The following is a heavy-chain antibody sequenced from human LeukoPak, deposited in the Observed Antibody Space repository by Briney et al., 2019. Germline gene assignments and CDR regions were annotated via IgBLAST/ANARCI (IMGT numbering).Heavy chain of an antibody. V-gene: IGHV4-34*01. CDR2: IHYSGSA. CDR3: ARESSWYYFDY. CDR1: GGSFSGYY. J-gene: IGHJ4*02. D-gene: IGHD6-13*01. Sequence: ASETLSLTCAVYGGSFSGYYWTWILQPPGKGLEWIGEIHYSGSATYNPSLKSRVAISVDTSKNQFSLKMNSVTAADTAVYYCARESSWYYFDYWGQGSLVIVSS.